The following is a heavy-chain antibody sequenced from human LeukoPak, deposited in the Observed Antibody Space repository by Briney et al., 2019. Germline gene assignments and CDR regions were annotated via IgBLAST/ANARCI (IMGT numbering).Heavy chain of an antibody. Sequence: SETLSLTCIVSGGSIRSGDCYWSWIRQPPGKGLEWIGFIYYSGTTSYNPSLKSRVTISINTSKNQFSMKLTSVTAADTAVYYCARDPRFCSTTNCPYGPNPWGQGTLVTVSS. V-gene: IGHV4-30-4*08. CDR1: GGSIRSGDCY. J-gene: IGHJ5*02. CDR3: ARDPRFCSTTNCPYGPNP. D-gene: IGHD2-2*01. CDR2: IYYSGTT.